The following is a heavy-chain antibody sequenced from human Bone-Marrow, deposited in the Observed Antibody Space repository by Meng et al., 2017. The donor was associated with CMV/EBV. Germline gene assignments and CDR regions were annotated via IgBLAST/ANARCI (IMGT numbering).Heavy chain of an antibody. Sequence: GESLKISCTASGFTFGDHTMSWVRQAPGKGLEWVANIKQDGSEKYYVDSVKGRFTISRDNAKNSLYLQMNSLRAEDTAVYYCARDRGMTTKIFGYFDLWGRGTLVTVSS. CDR2: IKQDGSEK. CDR1: GFTFGDHT. CDR3: ARDRGMTTKIFGYFDL. J-gene: IGHJ2*01. D-gene: IGHD4-11*01. V-gene: IGHV3-7*01.